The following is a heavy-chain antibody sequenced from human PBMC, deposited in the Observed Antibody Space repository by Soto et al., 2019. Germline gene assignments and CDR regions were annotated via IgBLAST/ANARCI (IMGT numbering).Heavy chain of an antibody. CDR2: ISSSSSTI. J-gene: IGHJ4*02. CDR3: ARDLAVAALDY. Sequence: EVQLVESGGGLGQPGGSLRLSCAASGFTCSSYSMNWVRQAPGTGLEWVSYISSSSSTIYYADSVKGRFTISRDNAKNSLDLQMSSPRAEDTAVYYCARDLAVAALDYWGQGTLVTVSS. V-gene: IGHV3-48*01. D-gene: IGHD6-19*01. CDR1: GFTCSSYS.